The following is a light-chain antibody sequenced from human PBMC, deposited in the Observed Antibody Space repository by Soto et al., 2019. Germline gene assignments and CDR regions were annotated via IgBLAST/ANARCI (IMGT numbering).Light chain of an antibody. CDR1: QDISNS. CDR2: DAS. J-gene: IGKJ4*01. V-gene: IGKV1-33*01. Sequence: DIQMTQSPSSLSASVVDRVTITFQASQDISNSISWYQQRPGKAPKLVIHDASTLETGVPSRLSGSGSGTEFTFTITTLQSEDIATYYCHQYHSLPLTCGGGTKGDIK. CDR3: HQYHSLPLT.